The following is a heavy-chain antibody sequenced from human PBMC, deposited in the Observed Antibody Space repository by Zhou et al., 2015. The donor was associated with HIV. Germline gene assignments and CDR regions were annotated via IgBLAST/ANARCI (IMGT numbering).Heavy chain of an antibody. CDR1: GGTFSSYT. D-gene: IGHD3-22*01. J-gene: IGHJ4*02. CDR3: ARDALGTYYYDSSASRAYY. CDR2: IIPILGIA. V-gene: IGHV1-69*08. Sequence: QVQLVQSGAEVKKPGSSVKVSCKASGGTFSSYTISWVRQAPGQGLEWMGRIIPILGIANYAQKFQGRVTITADKSTSTAYMELSSLRSEDTAVYYCARDALGTYYYDSSASRAYYWGQGTLVTVSS.